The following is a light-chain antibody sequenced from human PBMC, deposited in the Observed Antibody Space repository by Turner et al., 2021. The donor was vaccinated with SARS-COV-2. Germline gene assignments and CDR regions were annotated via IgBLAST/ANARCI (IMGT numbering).Light chain of an antibody. Sequence: EIVLTQSPGTLSLSPGERATLSCRASQSVSSIYLAWYQQKPGQAPRLLIYGASSRATGIPDRFSGSGSGTDFTLTISRLGPEDFAVYYCQQYGSSPWTFGQGTKVEIK. J-gene: IGKJ1*01. CDR2: GAS. V-gene: IGKV3-20*01. CDR1: QSVSSIY. CDR3: QQYGSSPWT.